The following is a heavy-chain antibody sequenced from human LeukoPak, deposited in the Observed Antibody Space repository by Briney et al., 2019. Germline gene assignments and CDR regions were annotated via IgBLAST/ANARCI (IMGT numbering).Heavy chain of an antibody. CDR1: GFPFTSYS. CDR2: ISSSSSTI. Sequence: GGSLRVSCAASGFPFTSYSMNWVRQAPGKGLEWVSYISSSSSTINYADSVRGRFTISRDNAKNSLYLQMNSLRDEDTAVYYCARDLSFWGQGTLVTVSS. V-gene: IGHV3-48*02. CDR3: ARDLSF. J-gene: IGHJ4*02.